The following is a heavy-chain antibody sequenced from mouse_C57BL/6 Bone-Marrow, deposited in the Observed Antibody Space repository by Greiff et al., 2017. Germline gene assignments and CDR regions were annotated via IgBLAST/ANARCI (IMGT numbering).Heavy chain of an antibody. CDR2: IYPRRGNT. D-gene: IGHD1-1*01. CDR3: ARLDYYGSSSFAY. V-gene: IGHV1-81*01. Sequence: VQLQQSGAELARPGASVKLSCKASGYTFTSYGISWVKQRTGQGLEWIGEIYPRRGNTYYNEKFKGKATLTADKSSSTAYMELRSLTSEDSAVYFCARLDYYGSSSFAYWGQGALVTVSA. CDR1: GYTFTSYG. J-gene: IGHJ3*01.